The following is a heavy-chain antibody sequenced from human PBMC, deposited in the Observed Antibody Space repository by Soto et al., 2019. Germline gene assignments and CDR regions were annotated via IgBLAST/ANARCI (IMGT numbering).Heavy chain of an antibody. J-gene: IGHJ4*02. Sequence: GGSLRLSCAASGFTFSNAWMNWVRQAPGKGLEWVGRIKSKTDGGTTDYAAPVKGRFTISRDDSKNTLYLQMNSLKTEDTAVYYCTTDSRAGPDPVRGVRYFDYWGQGTLVTVSS. V-gene: IGHV3-15*07. D-gene: IGHD3-10*01. CDR2: IKSKTDGGTT. CDR3: TTDSRAGPDPVRGVRYFDY. CDR1: GFTFSNAW.